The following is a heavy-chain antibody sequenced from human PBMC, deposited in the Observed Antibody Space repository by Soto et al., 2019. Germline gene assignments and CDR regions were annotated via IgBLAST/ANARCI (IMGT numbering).Heavy chain of an antibody. CDR3: ARESGGATATLDYYDFYMDV. J-gene: IGHJ6*03. Sequence: QVQLVQSGAEVRKPGASVTVSCRSSGGSFKDYYIHWVRQAPGQGFEWMGWINPNGGVTKYAQKFHGWGSMTRATSSRTVYMQLSRLRSDDTAVYYCARESGGATATLDYYDFYMDVWGTGTTVTVSS. V-gene: IGHV1-2*04. CDR1: GGSFKDYY. CDR2: INPNGGVT. D-gene: IGHD5-12*01.